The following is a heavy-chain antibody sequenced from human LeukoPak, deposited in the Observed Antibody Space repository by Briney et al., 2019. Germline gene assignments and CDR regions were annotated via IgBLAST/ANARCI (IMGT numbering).Heavy chain of an antibody. J-gene: IGHJ4*02. Sequence: SEALSLTCTVSGGSISSSRYYWGLVRQSPGKGLEWIGSIYYSGSTYYNPSLKSRVTISVDTSKNQFSLKLSSVTAADTAVYYCARVTGYCSSTSCYYYFDYWGQGTLVTVSS. CDR1: GGSISSSRYY. CDR2: IYYSGST. CDR3: ARVTGYCSSTSCYYYFDY. D-gene: IGHD2-2*01. V-gene: IGHV4-39*07.